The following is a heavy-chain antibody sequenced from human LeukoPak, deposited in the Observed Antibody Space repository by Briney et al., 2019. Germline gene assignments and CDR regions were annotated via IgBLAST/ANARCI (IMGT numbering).Heavy chain of an antibody. CDR1: GFTFSYYG. D-gene: IGHD1-26*01. Sequence: GGSLRLSCAASGFTFSYYGMHWVRQAPGKGLEWVAFIRSVKGRFTISRDNSKNTLYLQMSSLRAEDTALYSCASQGEPATSFDYWGQGTLVTVS. J-gene: IGHJ4*02. CDR2: IR. CDR3: ASQGEPATSFDY. V-gene: IGHV3-30*02.